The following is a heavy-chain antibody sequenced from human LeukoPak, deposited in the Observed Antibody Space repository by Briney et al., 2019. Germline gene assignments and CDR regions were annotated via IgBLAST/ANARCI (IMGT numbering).Heavy chain of an antibody. CDR1: GGSISSSSYY. CDR2: IHYSGST. J-gene: IGHJ4*02. V-gene: IGHV4-39*01. D-gene: IGHD5-24*01. Sequence: SETLSLTCTVSGGSISSSSYYWGWIRQPPGKGLEWIGSIHYSGSTYYNPSLKSRVTISVDTSKNQFSLKLSSVTAADTAVYYCARQWVVGEMATTIDYWGRGTLVTVSS. CDR3: ARQWVVGEMATTIDY.